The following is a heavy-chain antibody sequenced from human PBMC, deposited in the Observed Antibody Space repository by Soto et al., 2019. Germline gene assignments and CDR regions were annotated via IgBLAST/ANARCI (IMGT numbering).Heavy chain of an antibody. Sequence: EVQLVQSGAEVKKPGESLKISCKGSGYSFTSYWIGWVRQMPGKGLEWMGIIYPGDSDTRYSPSFQGQVTISADKSISTAYLQWSSLKASDTAMYYCARLSVPDDYSNYHWFDPWGQGTLVTVSS. V-gene: IGHV5-51*01. D-gene: IGHD4-4*01. CDR3: ARLSVPDDYSNYHWFDP. J-gene: IGHJ5*02. CDR2: IYPGDSDT. CDR1: GYSFTSYW.